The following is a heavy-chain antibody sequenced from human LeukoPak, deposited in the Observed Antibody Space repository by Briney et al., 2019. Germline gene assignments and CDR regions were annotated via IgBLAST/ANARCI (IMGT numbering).Heavy chain of an antibody. CDR2: ISSSGSSI. Sequence: PGGSLRLSCAASGFIFSDYEMNWVRQAPGKGLEWVSYISSSGSSIYYADSVKGRFTISRDNAKNSLYLQMKSLRAEDTAVYYCARDLKGAERWQQLMDYWGQGTLVTVS. V-gene: IGHV3-48*03. CDR3: ARDLKGAERWQQLMDY. D-gene: IGHD5-24*01. J-gene: IGHJ4*02. CDR1: GFIFSDYE.